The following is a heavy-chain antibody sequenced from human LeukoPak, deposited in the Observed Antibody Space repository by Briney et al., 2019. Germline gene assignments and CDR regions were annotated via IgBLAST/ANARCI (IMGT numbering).Heavy chain of an antibody. D-gene: IGHD3-22*01. CDR1: GFTFSSYW. J-gene: IGHJ4*02. Sequence: GGSLRLSCAASGFTFSSYWMSWVRQAPGKGLEWVANIKQDGSEKYYVGSVKGRFTISRDNAKNSLYLQMNSLRAEDTAVYYCARDVYRIVVVPHYFDYWGQGTLVTVSS. CDR3: ARDVYRIVVVPHYFDY. CDR2: IKQDGSEK. V-gene: IGHV3-7*01.